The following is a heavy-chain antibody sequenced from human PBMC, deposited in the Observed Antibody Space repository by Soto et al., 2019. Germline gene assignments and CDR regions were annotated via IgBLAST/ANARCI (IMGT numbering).Heavy chain of an antibody. D-gene: IGHD2-2*01. J-gene: IGHJ6*02. CDR3: TTPIKLLSSTSPPHGYGMDV. CDR1: GFTFSNAW. CDR2: IKSKTDGGTT. V-gene: IGHV3-15*01. Sequence: GGSLRLSXAASGFTFSNAWMSWVRQAPGKGLEWVGRIKSKTDGGTTDYAAPVKGRFTISRDDSKNTLYLQMNSLKTEDTAVYYCTTPIKLLSSTSPPHGYGMDVWGQGTTVTVSS.